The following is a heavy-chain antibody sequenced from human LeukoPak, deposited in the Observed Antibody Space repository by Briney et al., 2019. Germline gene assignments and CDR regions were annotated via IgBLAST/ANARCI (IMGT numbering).Heavy chain of an antibody. V-gene: IGHV1-69*06. CDR2: IIPIFGTA. CDR1: GGTFSSYA. J-gene: IGHJ5*02. D-gene: IGHD3-22*01. Sequence: SVKVSCEASGGTFSSYAISWVRQAPGQGLEWMGGIIPIFGTANYAQKFQGRVTITADKSTSTAYMELSSLRSEDTAVYYCARKVPNDSSGYYYRGQFDPWGQGTLVTVSS. CDR3: ARKVPNDSSGYYYRGQFDP.